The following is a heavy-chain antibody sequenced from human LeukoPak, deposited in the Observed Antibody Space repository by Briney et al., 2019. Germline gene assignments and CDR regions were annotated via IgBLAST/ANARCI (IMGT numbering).Heavy chain of an antibody. V-gene: IGHV4-59*08. CDR3: ARLSYCSSITCYADN. D-gene: IGHD2-2*01. CDR1: GGSISSYY. J-gene: IGHJ4*02. Sequence: PSETLSLTCTVSGGSISSYYWSWIRQPPGKGLEWIGYIYYSGSTDYNPSLKSRVTISLDTSKNHFSLKLSSVTAADTAVYYCARLSYCSSITCYADNWGQGTLVTVSS. CDR2: IYYSGST.